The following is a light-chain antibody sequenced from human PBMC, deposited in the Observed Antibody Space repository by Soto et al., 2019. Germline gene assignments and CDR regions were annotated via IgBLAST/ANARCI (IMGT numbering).Light chain of an antibody. J-gene: IGKJ1*01. CDR2: GAS. Sequence: EIVMTQSPAPLSVSPGERATLSCRASQSVSSNLAWYQQKPGQAPSLLIYGASARATGIPARFSGSGSGTEFTLTISSLQSEDFAVYYCQQYNNWHPWTFGQGTKVDIK. V-gene: IGKV3-15*01. CDR3: QQYNNWHPWT. CDR1: QSVSSN.